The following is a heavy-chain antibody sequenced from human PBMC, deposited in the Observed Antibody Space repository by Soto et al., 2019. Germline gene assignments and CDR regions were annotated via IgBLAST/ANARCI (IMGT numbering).Heavy chain of an antibody. V-gene: IGHV1-69*01. CDR2: IILALGTP. D-gene: IGHD2-8*01. CDR1: GDRFTNYA. Sequence: QVLLVQAGAEMKQPGSSVIVSCRSSGDRFTNYAFTWVRQAPGQGPEWLGGIILALGTPHYSQRFQGRLTTHADASSSTVYMELGSQRLAETAVSYCCRYCTNTKCRGGYYLDLWGQGTRLTVSS. CDR3: CRYCTNTKCRGGYYLDL. J-gene: IGHJ5*02.